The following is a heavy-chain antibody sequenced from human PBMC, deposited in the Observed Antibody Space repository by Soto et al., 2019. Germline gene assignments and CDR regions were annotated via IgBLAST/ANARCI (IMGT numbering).Heavy chain of an antibody. Sequence: PSETLYLTCAVSGGSISSGGYSWSWIRHPPGKGLEWIGYMYHSGSTYYNPSLKSRVTISIDRSKNQFSLKLSSVTAADTAVYYCARVTDYRGQGILVTVST. CDR1: GGSISSGGYS. J-gene: IGHJ4*02. CDR3: ARVTDY. CDR2: MYHSGST. V-gene: IGHV4-30-2*01.